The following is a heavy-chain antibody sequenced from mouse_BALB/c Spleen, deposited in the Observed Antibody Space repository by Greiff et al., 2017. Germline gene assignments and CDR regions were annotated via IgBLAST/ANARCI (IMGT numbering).Heavy chain of an antibody. CDR2: INPSTGYT. D-gene: IGHD2-10*02. Sequence: QVQLKESGAELAKPGASVKMSCKASGYTFTSYWMHWVKQRPGQGLEWIGYINPSTGYTEYNQKFKDKATLTADKSSSTAYMQLSSLTSEDSAVYYCAYGNYEGYYAMDYWGQGTSVTVSS. CDR3: AYGNYEGYYAMDY. V-gene: IGHV1-7*01. J-gene: IGHJ4*01. CDR1: GYTFTSYW.